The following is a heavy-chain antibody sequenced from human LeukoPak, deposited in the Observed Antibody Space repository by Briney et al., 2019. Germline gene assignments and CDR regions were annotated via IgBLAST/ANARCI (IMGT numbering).Heavy chain of an antibody. V-gene: IGHV1-2*02. CDR1: GYTFTVYY. Sequence: ASVKVTCKASGYTFTVYYMNWERQPPGQGLEWMGWINPNSGGTNYAQKFQGRVTMTNDTSISTAYMELSWLRSDDPAVYYCTRGGWLVKWGQGTLVTVSS. CDR3: TRGGWLVK. J-gene: IGHJ4*02. CDR2: INPNSGGT. D-gene: IGHD6-19*01.